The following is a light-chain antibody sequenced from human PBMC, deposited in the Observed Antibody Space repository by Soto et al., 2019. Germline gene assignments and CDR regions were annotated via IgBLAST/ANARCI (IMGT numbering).Light chain of an antibody. CDR1: QGISNY. CDR2: SAS. J-gene: IGKJ3*01. Sequence: IQLTQSPSSLSASVGDRVTITCRASQGISNYLAWYQQKQGKAPKLLIYSASTLQRGVSSRFSGSGSGADFTLMISSLHPEDVATYFCQQANIYPFTFGLGTKVEIK. V-gene: IGKV1-9*01. CDR3: QQANIYPFT.